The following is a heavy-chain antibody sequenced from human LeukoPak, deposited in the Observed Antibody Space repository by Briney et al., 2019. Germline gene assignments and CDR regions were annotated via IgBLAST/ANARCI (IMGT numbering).Heavy chain of an antibody. D-gene: IGHD3-10*01. CDR2: IYTSGST. CDR3: ARDRGEYYYGSGSHNWFDP. CDR1: GGSISSGIYY. J-gene: IGHJ5*02. V-gene: IGHV4-61*02. Sequence: SSETLSLTCTVSGGSISSGIYYWSWIRQPAGKGLEWIGRIYTSGSTNYNPSLKSRVTISVDTSKNQFSLKLSSVTAADTAVYYCARDRGEYYYGSGSHNWFDPWGQGTLVTVSS.